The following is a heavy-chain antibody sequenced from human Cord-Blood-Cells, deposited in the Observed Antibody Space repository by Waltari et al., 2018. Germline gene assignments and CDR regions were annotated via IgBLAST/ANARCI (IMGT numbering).Heavy chain of an antibody. V-gene: IGHV1-2*02. J-gene: IGHJ3*02. CDR1: GYTFTGYY. D-gene: IGHD2-2*01. Sequence: QVQLVQSGAEVKKPGASVKVSCKASGYTFTGYYMHWVRQAPGQGLEWMGWINPNSGGTNYAQKCQGRVTMTRDTSISTAYMELSRLRSDDTAVYYCARGRLEVPAVDDAFDIWGQGTMVTVSS. CDR2: INPNSGGT. CDR3: ARGRLEVPAVDDAFDI.